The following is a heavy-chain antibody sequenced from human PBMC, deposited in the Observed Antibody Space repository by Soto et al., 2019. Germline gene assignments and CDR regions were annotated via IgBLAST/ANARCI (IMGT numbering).Heavy chain of an antibody. CDR1: GFTFSSYG. Sequence: GGSLRLSCAASGFTFSSYGMHWVRQAPGKGLEWVAVISYDGSNKYYADSVKGRFTISRDNSKNTLYLQMNSLRAEDTAVYYCAKDWEYCSGGSCPLTGWGQGTLVTVSS. D-gene: IGHD2-15*01. J-gene: IGHJ4*02. CDR2: ISYDGSNK. V-gene: IGHV3-30*18. CDR3: AKDWEYCSGGSCPLTG.